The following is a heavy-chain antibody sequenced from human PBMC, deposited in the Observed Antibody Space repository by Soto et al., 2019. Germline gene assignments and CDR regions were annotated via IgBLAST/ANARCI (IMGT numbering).Heavy chain of an antibody. V-gene: IGHV4-39*01. D-gene: IGHD6-19*01. CDR3: ARHRLQWLVYFDY. CDR1: GGSITTLNNY. J-gene: IGHJ4*02. Sequence: LLLQESGPGLVKPSETLSLSCSVAGGSITTLNNYWGWVRQPPGKGLEWIGSISDRGTTFYNASLESRLSICLETSKNQFSLRLKSVTAADTALYFCARHRLQWLVYFDYWGQGIQVTVS. CDR2: ISDRGTT.